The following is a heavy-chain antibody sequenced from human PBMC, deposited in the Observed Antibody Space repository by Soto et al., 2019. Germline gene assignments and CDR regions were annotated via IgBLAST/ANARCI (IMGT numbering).Heavy chain of an antibody. D-gene: IGHD6-19*01. J-gene: IGHJ4*02. CDR2: MNPNSGNT. Sequence: ASVKVSCKASGYTFASYDINWVRQATGQGLEWMGWMNPNSGNTGYAQKFQGRVTMTRNTSISTAYMELSNLRSEDTAVYYCARESQWVIDYWGQGTLVTVSS. CDR3: ARESQWVIDY. V-gene: IGHV1-8*01. CDR1: GYTFASYD.